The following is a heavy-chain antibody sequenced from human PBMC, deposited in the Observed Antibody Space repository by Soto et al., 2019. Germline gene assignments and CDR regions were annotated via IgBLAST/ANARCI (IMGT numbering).Heavy chain of an antibody. CDR1: GGTFSSYA. J-gene: IGHJ6*02. V-gene: IGHV1-69*13. CDR3: ARIDDSSGYYNYYYYYGMDV. Sequence: GASVKVSCKASGGTFSSYAISWVRQAPGQGLEWMGGILPIFGTANYAQKFQGRVTITADESTSTAYMELSSLRSEDTAVYYCARIDDSSGYYNYYYYYGMDVWGQGTTVTVSS. CDR2: ILPIFGTA. D-gene: IGHD3-22*01.